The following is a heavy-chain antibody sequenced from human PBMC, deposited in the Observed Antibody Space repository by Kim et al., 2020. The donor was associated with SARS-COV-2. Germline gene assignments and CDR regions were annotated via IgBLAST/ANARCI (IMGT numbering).Heavy chain of an antibody. CDR2: ISSGSTYT. CDR1: GFTFSDYY. Sequence: GGSLRLSCAGSGFTFSDYYVSWIRQAPGKRLDCVSYISSGSTYTYYTDSVKGRFTISRDDAQNSLYLHMNSLTAEDTAVYYCATVPGIGVADSKYWGQGTLVTVSS. D-gene: IGHD6-19*01. CDR3: ATVPGIGVADSKY. J-gene: IGHJ4*02. V-gene: IGHV3-11*03.